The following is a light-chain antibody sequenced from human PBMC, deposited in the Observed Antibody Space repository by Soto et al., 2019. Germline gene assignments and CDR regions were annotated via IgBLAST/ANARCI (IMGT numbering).Light chain of an antibody. CDR1: QSLLHITGETF. J-gene: IGKJ5*01. Sequence: VMTQTPLSMSVAPGQPACISCKSSQSLLHITGETFLFWYLQKPGQSPQLLIYEVSTRVSGVPDRFSGSGSGTDFTLEISRVETDDVGIYYCMQSTQLPPTFGQGTRLGI. CDR2: EVS. CDR3: MQSTQLPPT. V-gene: IGKV2D-29*02.